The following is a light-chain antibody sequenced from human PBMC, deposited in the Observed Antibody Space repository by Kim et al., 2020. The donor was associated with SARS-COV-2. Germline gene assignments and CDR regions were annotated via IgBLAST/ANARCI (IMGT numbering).Light chain of an antibody. V-gene: IGKV1-9*01. J-gene: IGKJ5*01. CDR2: AAS. CDR3: QQLNSYPT. CDR1: QGISSY. Sequence: SASVGDGVTITCRASQGISSYLAWYQQKPGKAPKLLIYAASTLQSGVPSRFSGSGSGTEFTLTISSLQPEDFATYYCQQLNSYPTFGQGTRLEIK.